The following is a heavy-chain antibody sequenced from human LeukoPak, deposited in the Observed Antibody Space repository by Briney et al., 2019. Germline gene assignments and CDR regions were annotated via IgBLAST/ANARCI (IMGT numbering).Heavy chain of an antibody. CDR2: ISGSGGST. J-gene: IGHJ4*02. Sequence: GRSLRLSCAASGFTFSSFAMSWVRQAPGKGLEWVSAISGSGGSTYYADSVKGRFTISRDNSMNTLSLEMNSLRDEDTAVYYCAKLSYITVFSPLDYWGQGTLVTVSS. V-gene: IGHV3-23*01. CDR3: AKLSYITVFSPLDY. CDR1: GFTFSSFA. D-gene: IGHD3-9*01.